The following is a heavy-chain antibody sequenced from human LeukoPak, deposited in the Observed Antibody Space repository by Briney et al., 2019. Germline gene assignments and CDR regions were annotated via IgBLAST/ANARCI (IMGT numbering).Heavy chain of an antibody. D-gene: IGHD3-10*01. CDR1: GVTFSNFA. CDR3: ARDRGAVAMGISYYYYMDV. V-gene: IGHV1-69*06. CDR2: IIPIFGTA. Sequence: ASVTVSCTASGVTFSNFAISWVRQAPGQGLEWMGGIIPIFGTANYAQKFQGRVTITADKSTSTAYMELSSLRSEDTVVYYCARDRGAVAMGISYYYYMDVWGKGTTVTVSS. J-gene: IGHJ6*03.